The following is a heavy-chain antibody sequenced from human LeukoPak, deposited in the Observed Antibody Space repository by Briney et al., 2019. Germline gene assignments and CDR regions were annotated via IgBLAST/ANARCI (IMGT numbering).Heavy chain of an antibody. J-gene: IGHJ5*02. Sequence: ASVEVSCKASGYTFTGYYMHWVRQAPGQGLEWMGWINPNSGGTNYAQKFQGRVTMTRDTSISTAYMELRSLRSDDTAVYYCARDPSSWYGENWFDPWGQGTLVTVSS. V-gene: IGHV1-2*02. CDR1: GYTFTGYY. D-gene: IGHD6-13*01. CDR2: INPNSGGT. CDR3: ARDPSSWYGENWFDP.